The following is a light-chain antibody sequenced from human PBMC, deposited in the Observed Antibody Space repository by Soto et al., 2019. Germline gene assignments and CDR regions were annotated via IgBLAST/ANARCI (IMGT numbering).Light chain of an antibody. CDR2: GAS. Sequence: EIVFTQSPGTLSLSPGERTTLPCRASQSVSNNYLAWYQQKPGQAPRLLIYGASSRATGIPDRFSGSVSGTGFTLTISRLEPEDFAVYYCQQYGSSPPWTFGQGTKVDIK. CDR1: QSVSNNY. CDR3: QQYGSSPPWT. V-gene: IGKV3-20*01. J-gene: IGKJ1*01.